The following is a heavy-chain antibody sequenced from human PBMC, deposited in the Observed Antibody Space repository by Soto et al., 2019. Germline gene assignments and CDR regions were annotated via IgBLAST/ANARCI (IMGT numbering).Heavy chain of an antibody. Sequence: ASVKVSCKASGYTFTSYRINCVRQAPGQGLEWMGWISAYNGNTNYAQKLQGRVTMTTDTSTSTAYMELRSLRSDDTAVYYCARLSVVVPAVIDYDAFDIWGQGTMVTVSS. CDR3: ARLSVVVPAVIDYDAFDI. V-gene: IGHV1-18*01. CDR2: ISAYNGNT. D-gene: IGHD2-2*01. J-gene: IGHJ3*02. CDR1: GYTFTSYR.